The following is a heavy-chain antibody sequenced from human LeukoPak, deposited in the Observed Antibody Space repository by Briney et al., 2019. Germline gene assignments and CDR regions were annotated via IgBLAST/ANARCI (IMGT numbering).Heavy chain of an antibody. CDR1: GGSISSYY. Sequence: SETLSLTCTVSGGSISSYYWSWPRQPPGKGLEWIGYIYYSGSTNYDPSLKSRVTISVDTSKNQFSLKLSSVTAADTAVYYCARGHYGDYVHWFDPWGQGTLVTVSS. CDR2: IYYSGST. CDR3: ARGHYGDYVHWFDP. V-gene: IGHV4-59*01. J-gene: IGHJ5*02. D-gene: IGHD4-17*01.